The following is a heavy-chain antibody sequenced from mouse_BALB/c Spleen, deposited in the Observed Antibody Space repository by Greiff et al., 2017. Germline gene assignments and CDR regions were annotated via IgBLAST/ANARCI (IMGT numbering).Heavy chain of an antibody. CDR2: INPYYGST. CDR1: GYSFTDYI. CDR3: ARRRGYYFDY. V-gene: IGHV1-39*01. Sequence: EVQLQQTGPELVKPGASVKISCKASGYSFTDYIMLWVKQSHGKSLEWIGNINPYYGSTSYNLKFKGKATLTVDKSSSTAYMQLNSLTSEDSAVYYCARRRGYYFDYWGQGTTLTVSS. J-gene: IGHJ2*01.